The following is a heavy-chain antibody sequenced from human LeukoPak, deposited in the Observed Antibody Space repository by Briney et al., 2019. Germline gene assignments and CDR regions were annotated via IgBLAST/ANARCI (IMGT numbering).Heavy chain of an antibody. V-gene: IGHV3-7*01. D-gene: IGHD3-10*01. Sequence: GSLRLSCAASGFTFSSYWMSWVRPAPGKGLEWVANIKQDGSEKYYVDSVKGRITISRDNAKNSLYLQMNSLRAEDTAVYYCARYYYGSGSSLYYYYYGMEVWGQGTTVTVSS. CDR2: IKQDGSEK. CDR1: GFTFSSYW. CDR3: ARYYYGSGSSLYYYYYGMEV. J-gene: IGHJ6*02.